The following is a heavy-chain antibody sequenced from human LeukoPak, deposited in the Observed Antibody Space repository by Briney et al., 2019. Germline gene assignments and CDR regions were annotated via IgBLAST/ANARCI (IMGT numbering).Heavy chain of an antibody. CDR2: IRCSGGST. V-gene: IGHV3-23*01. J-gene: IGHJ5*02. D-gene: IGHD3-9*01. CDR1: GFTFSSYA. Sequence: GGSLRLSCAASGFTFSSYAMRWVRQAPGKGLEWVSAIRCSGGSTYYADSVKGRFTISRDNSKNTLYLQMNSLRAEDTAVYYCAKIPDYDILTNSWCYPCGQGTRVTVSA. CDR3: AKIPDYDILTNSWCYP.